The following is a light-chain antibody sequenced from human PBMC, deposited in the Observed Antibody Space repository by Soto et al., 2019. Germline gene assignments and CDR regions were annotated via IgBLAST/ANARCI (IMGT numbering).Light chain of an antibody. V-gene: IGLV1-40*01. CDR2: GNS. J-gene: IGLJ1*01. CDR1: SSNIGAGYD. Sequence: QSVLTQPPSVSGAPGQRVTISCTGSSSNIGAGYDVHWYQQLPATAPKLLIYGNSNRPSGVPDRFSGSKSGTSASLAITGLQAEDEADYYCQSYDSSLSGYVFGTGTQLTIL. CDR3: QSYDSSLSGYV.